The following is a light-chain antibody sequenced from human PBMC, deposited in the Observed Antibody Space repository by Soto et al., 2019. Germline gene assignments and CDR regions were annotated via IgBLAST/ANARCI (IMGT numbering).Light chain of an antibody. CDR1: QTISSW. Sequence: DIQMTQSPSTLSGSVGDRVTITCRVSQTISSWLAWYQQKPGKAPKLLIYKASTLKSGVPSRFSGSGSGTEFTLTISSLQPDDFATYYCQQYNSYSTWTFGQGTKVDI. J-gene: IGKJ1*01. CDR3: QQYNSYSTWT. V-gene: IGKV1-5*03. CDR2: KAS.